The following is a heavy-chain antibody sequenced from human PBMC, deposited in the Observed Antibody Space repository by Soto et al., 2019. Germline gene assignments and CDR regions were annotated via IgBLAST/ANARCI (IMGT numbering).Heavy chain of an antibody. CDR1: GFTFGDYA. V-gene: IGHV3-49*03. CDR3: TRKYYYDSSGYYYFDY. CDR2: IRSKAYGGTT. J-gene: IGHJ4*02. Sequence: AGGSLRLSCTASGFTFGDYAMSWFRQAPGKGLEWVGFIRSKAYGGTTEYAASVKGRFTISRDDSKSIAYLQMNSLKTEDTAVYYCTRKYYYDSSGYYYFDYWGQGTLVTVSS. D-gene: IGHD3-22*01.